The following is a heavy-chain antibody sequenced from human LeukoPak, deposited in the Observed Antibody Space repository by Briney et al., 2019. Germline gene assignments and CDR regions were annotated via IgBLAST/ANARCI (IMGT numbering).Heavy chain of an antibody. CDR2: IYPGDSDT. J-gene: IGHJ3*02. D-gene: IGHD6-6*01. Sequence: GESLKISCKGSGYSFTCYWIGWVRQVPGKGLKWMGIIYPGDSDTRYSPSFQGQVTISADKSISTAYLQWSSLKASDTAMYYCARQRWSSSFDAFDIWGQGTMVTVSS. CDR1: GYSFTCYW. V-gene: IGHV5-51*01. CDR3: ARQRWSSSFDAFDI.